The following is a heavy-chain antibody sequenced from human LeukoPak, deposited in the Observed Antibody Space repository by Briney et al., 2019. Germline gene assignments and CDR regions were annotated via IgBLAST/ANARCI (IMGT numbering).Heavy chain of an antibody. J-gene: IGHJ4*02. Sequence: ASVKVSCKASGYTFTSYAMNWVRQAPGQGLEWVGIINPSGGSTSYAQKFQGRVTMTRDMSTSTVYMELSSLRSEDTAVYYCARGSPRSSWYQYSSGWYDYWGQGTLVTVSS. CDR3: ARGSPRSSWYQYSSGWYDY. V-gene: IGHV1-46*01. CDR2: INPSGGST. D-gene: IGHD6-19*01. CDR1: GYTFTSYA.